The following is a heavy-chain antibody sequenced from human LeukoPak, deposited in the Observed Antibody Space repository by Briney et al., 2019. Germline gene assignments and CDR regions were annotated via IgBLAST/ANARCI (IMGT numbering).Heavy chain of an antibody. V-gene: IGHV3-30-3*01. D-gene: IGHD2-2*01. CDR1: GFTFSSYW. CDR2: ISYDGSNK. J-gene: IGHJ6*02. Sequence: PGGSLRLSCAASGFTFSSYWMSWVRQAPGKGLEWVAVISYDGSNKYYADSVKGRFTISRDNSKNTLYLQMNSLRAEDTAVYYCARDSFRGRIVVVPAAMYYYGMDVWGQGTTVTVSS. CDR3: ARDSFRGRIVVVPAAMYYYGMDV.